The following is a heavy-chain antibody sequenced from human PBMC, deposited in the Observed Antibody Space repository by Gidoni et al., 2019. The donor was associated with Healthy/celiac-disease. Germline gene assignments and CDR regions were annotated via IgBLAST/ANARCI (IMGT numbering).Heavy chain of an antibody. J-gene: IGHJ4*02. CDR1: GYSISSGYH. V-gene: IGHV4-38-2*01. CDR2: IYYSGST. D-gene: IGHD3-10*01. Sequence: QVQLQESGPGLVKPSATLSLTCAVSGYSISSGYHWGWIRQPPGTGLEWIGSIYYSGSTYYNPSIKSRVTISVETSKNQFSLKLSSVTAADTAVYYCARVIRSTGYYFDYWGQGTLVTVSS. CDR3: ARVIRSTGYYFDY.